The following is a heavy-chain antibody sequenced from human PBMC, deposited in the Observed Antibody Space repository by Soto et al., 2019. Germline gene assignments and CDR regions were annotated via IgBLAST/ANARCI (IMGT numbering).Heavy chain of an antibody. V-gene: IGHV3-53*01. D-gene: IGHD3-22*01. CDR3: ASITMTLQTY. CDR2: IYSGGST. CDR1: GFTVSSNY. J-gene: IGHJ4*02. Sequence: PGGSLRLSCAASGFTVSSNYMSWVRQAPGKGLEWVSVIYSGGSTYYADSVKGRFAISRDNSKNTLYLQMNSLRAEDTAVYYCASITMTLQTYWGQGTLVTVSS.